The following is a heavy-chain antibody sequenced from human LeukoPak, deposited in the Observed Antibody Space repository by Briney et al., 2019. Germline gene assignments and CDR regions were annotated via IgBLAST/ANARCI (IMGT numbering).Heavy chain of an antibody. J-gene: IGHJ5*02. CDR1: GHRFNSHW. CDR2: IYPGDSDT. Sequence: GESLKISCQGSGHRFNSHWIGWVRQMPGKGLEWMGIIYPGDSDTRYSPSFQGQVTISADKSISTAYLQWSSLKASDTAMYYCARHEYSSSGWFDPWGQGTLVTVSS. V-gene: IGHV5-51*01. CDR3: ARHEYSSSGWFDP. D-gene: IGHD6-6*01.